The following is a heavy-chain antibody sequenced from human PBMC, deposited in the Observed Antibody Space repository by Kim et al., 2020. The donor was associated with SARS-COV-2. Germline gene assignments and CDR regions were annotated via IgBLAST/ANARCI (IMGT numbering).Heavy chain of an antibody. D-gene: IGHD2-15*01. Sequence: GGSLRLSCAASGFTFSDYYMSWIRQAPGKGLEWVSYISSSGSTIYYADSVKGRFTISRDNAKNSLYLQMNSLRAEDTAVYYCARDQYCSGGSCFSYYYYYYCMDVWGQGTTVTVSS. CDR2: ISSSGSTI. CDR1: GFTFSDYY. V-gene: IGHV3-11*04. CDR3: ARDQYCSGGSCFSYYYYYYCMDV. J-gene: IGHJ6*02.